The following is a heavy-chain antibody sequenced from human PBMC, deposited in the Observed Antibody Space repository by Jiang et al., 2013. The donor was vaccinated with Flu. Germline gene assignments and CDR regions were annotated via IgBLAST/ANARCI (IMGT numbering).Heavy chain of an antibody. CDR3: ARQDWDDEVGYFYYGMDV. Sequence: TCTVSGDSISSYYWNWIRQPPGKGLEWIGYFYFSGSTNYNPSLKSRVTISVDTSKNQFSLKLNSVTAADTAVYYCARQDWDDEVGYFYYGMDVWGQGTTVTVSS. J-gene: IGHJ6*02. V-gene: IGHV4-59*08. CDR1: GDSISSYY. CDR2: FYFSGST. D-gene: IGHD1-1*01.